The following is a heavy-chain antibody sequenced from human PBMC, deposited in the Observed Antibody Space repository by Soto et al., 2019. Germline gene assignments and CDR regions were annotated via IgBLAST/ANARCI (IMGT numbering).Heavy chain of an antibody. CDR1: GYTFTSYG. V-gene: IGHV1-18*01. Sequence: GASVKVSCKASGYTFTSYGISWVRQAPGQGLEWMGWISAYNGNTNYAQKLQGRVTMTTDTSTSTAYMELRSLRSDDTAVYYCARDESITMIVVVNDAFDIWGQGTMVTVS. J-gene: IGHJ3*02. CDR3: ARDESITMIVVVNDAFDI. D-gene: IGHD3-22*01. CDR2: ISAYNGNT.